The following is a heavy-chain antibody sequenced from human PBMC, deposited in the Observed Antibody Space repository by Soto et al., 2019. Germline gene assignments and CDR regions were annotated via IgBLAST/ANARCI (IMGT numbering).Heavy chain of an antibody. J-gene: IGHJ4*02. V-gene: IGHV4-30-4*01. CDR1: GGSISRGDYY. CDR2: IYYSGST. Sequence: SETLSLTCTVSGGSISRGDYYWSWIRQPPGKGLEWIGYIYYSGSTYYNPSLKSRVTISVDTSKNQFSLKLSSVTAADTAVYYCARMTTVTSIIDYWGQGTLVTVSS. CDR3: ARMTTVTSIIDY. D-gene: IGHD4-17*01.